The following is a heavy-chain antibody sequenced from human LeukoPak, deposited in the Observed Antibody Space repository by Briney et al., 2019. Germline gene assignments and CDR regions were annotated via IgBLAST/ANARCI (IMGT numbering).Heavy chain of an antibody. CDR1: GYTFTGYY. CDR2: INPNSGGT. CDR3: ARRVESQLLYWFDP. Sequence: ASVKVSCKASGYTFTGYYMHWVRQAPGQGLEWMGWINPNSGGTNYAQKFQGRVTMTRDTSISTAYMELSRLRSDDTAVYYCARRVESQLLYWFDPWGQGTLVTVSS. V-gene: IGHV1-2*02. D-gene: IGHD2-2*01. J-gene: IGHJ5*02.